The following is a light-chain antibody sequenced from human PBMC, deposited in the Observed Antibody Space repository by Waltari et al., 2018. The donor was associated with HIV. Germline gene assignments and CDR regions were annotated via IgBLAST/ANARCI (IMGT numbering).Light chain of an antibody. Sequence: SYVLTQPPSVSVAPGQAATITCGGNNINAKNVHWYQQTPGESPVLVGYADTYRPSGIPEGFSGSNSGNTATLTISRVEDWDEADYYCQVWDGGSVHVIFGGGTKLTVL. CDR3: QVWDGGSVHVI. CDR1: NINAKN. V-gene: IGLV3-21*02. CDR2: ADT. J-gene: IGLJ2*01.